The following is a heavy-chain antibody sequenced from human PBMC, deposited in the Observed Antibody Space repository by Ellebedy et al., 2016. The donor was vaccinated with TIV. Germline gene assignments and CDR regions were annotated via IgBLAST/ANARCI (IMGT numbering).Heavy chain of an antibody. V-gene: IGHV3-23*01. CDR2: ISGSGGST. J-gene: IGHJ4*02. Sequence: GGSLRLXXAASGFTFSSYAMSWVRQAPGKGLEWVSAISGSGGSTYYADSVKGRFTISRDNSKNTLYLQMNSLRAEDTAVYYCAKDLEQWLYYFDYWGQGTLVTVSS. D-gene: IGHD6-19*01. CDR3: AKDLEQWLYYFDY. CDR1: GFTFSSYA.